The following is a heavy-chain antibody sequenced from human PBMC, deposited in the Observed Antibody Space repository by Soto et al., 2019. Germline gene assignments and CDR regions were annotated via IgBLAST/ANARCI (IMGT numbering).Heavy chain of an antibody. CDR2: ISSSSSTI. CDR1: GFTFSSYS. CDR3: ARDRPDDMLPDYYYYMDV. D-gene: IGHD3-9*01. J-gene: IGHJ6*03. Sequence: GGSLRLSCAASGFTFSSYSMNWVRQAPGKGLEWVSYISSSSSTIYYADSVKGRFTISRDNAKNSLYLQMNSLRAEDTAVYYCARDRPDDMLPDYYYYMDVWGKGTTVTVSS. V-gene: IGHV3-48*01.